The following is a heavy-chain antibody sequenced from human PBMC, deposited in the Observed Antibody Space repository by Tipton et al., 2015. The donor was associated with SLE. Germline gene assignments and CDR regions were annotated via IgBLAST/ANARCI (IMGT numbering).Heavy chain of an antibody. CDR2: ICCGGST. D-gene: IGHD2-2*01. V-gene: IGHV4-61*02. Sequence: TLSLTCTVSGGSITISHYYWGWVRQPAGKGLEWIGRICCGGSTKYNPSLDSRVSLSVDASKDQFSLKLSSVTAADTAVYYCVVCSPSSCSYFDYWGQGRLVTVSS. J-gene: IGHJ4*02. CDR3: VVCSPSSCSYFDY. CDR1: GGSITISHYY.